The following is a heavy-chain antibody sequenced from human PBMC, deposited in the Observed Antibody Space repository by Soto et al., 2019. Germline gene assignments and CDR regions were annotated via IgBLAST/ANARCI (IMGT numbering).Heavy chain of an antibody. J-gene: IGHJ5*01. CDR3: ARPDYGTAYFDP. CDR1: GDSISSGNHY. CDR2: IFYSGTA. D-gene: IGHD3-10*01. Sequence: SGTLSLTCTVSGDSISSGNHYWSWIRQPPGKGLVWIGYIFYSGTAYYNPSLKSRLTISVDTLKNQFSLELSSVTAAYTTVYYCARPDYGTAYFDPWGQGTLVTVSS. V-gene: IGHV4-30-4*01.